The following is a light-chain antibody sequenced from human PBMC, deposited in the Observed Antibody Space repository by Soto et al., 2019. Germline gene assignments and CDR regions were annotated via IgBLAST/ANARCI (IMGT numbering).Light chain of an antibody. J-gene: IGLJ1*01. V-gene: IGLV2-14*01. CDR3: SSHTSGSTRV. Sequence: QSVLTQPASVSGSPGQSIAISCTGTSSDVGGYDYVSWYQQHPDKAPKLMIYEVTKRPSGVSNRFSGSKSGNTASLTISRLQPEDEADYYSSSHTSGSTRVFGSGTKLTVL. CDR1: SSDVGGYDY. CDR2: EVT.